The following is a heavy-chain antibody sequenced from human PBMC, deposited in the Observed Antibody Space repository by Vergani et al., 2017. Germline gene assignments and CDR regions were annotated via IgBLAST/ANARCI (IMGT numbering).Heavy chain of an antibody. J-gene: IGHJ6*03. D-gene: IGHD2-2*01. CDR1: GFTVSSNY. CDR3: ASSTRSGYMDV. Sequence: EVQLVETGGGLIQPGGSLRLSCAASGFTVSSNYMSWVRQAPGKGLEWVSVIYSGGSTYYAESVKGRFTISRDNSKNTLYLQMNSLRAEDTAVYYCASSTRSGYMDVWGKGTTVTVSS. CDR2: IYSGGST. V-gene: IGHV3-53*02.